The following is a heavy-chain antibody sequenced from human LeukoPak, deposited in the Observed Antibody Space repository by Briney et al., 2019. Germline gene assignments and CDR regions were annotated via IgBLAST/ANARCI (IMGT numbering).Heavy chain of an antibody. V-gene: IGHV4-39*01. CDR3: ARNPSGSHFDY. J-gene: IGHJ4*02. CDR2: IYYSGST. CDR1: GGSISSSSYY. D-gene: IGHD1-26*01. Sequence: PSETLSLTCTVSGGSISSSSYYWGWIRQPPGKGLEWIGSIYYSGSTYYNPSLKSRVTISVDTSKNQFSLKLSSVTAADTAVYYCARNPSGSHFDYWGQGTLVTVSS.